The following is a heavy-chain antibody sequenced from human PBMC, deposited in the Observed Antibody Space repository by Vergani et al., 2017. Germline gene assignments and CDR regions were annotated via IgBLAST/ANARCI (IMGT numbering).Heavy chain of an antibody. J-gene: IGHJ3*02. CDR2: INHSGST. Sequence: QVQLQQWGAGLLKPSETLSLTCAVYGGSFSGYYWSWIRQPPGKGLEWIGEINHSGSTNYNPSLKSRVTISVDTSKNQFSLKLSSVTAEDTAVYYCARSRRIRRDIAARPGYDAFDIWGQGTMVTVSS. D-gene: IGHD6-6*01. CDR3: ARSRRIRRDIAARPGYDAFDI. CDR1: GGSFSGYY. V-gene: IGHV4-34*01.